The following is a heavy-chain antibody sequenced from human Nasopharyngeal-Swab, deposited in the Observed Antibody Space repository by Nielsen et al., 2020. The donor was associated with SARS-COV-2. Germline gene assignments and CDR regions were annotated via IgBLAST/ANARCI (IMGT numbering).Heavy chain of an antibody. CDR1: GGTFSSYA. CDR2: IIPIFGTA. V-gene: IGHV1-69*06. CDR3: ARGVVSGSYGSLTDAFEI. J-gene: IGHJ3*02. Sequence: SVKVSCKASGGTFSSYAIGWVRQAPGQGLEWMGGIIPIFGTANYAQKFQGRVTITADSSPSTAYMELSSLRSEDTAVYYCARGVVSGSYGSLTDAFEIWGQGTMVTVSS. D-gene: IGHD1-26*01.